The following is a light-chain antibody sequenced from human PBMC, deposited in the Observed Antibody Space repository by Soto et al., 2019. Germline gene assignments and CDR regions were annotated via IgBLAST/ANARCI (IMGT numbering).Light chain of an antibody. J-gene: IGKJ2*01. Sequence: EIVMTQSPATLSVSPGERATLSCRASQSVGSNLAWYQHKPGQAPRFLIYGASTRATGVPARFSGSGSGTEFTLTISSLQSEDFAIYYCQQYNSWPLFTFGQGTKLEVK. CDR1: QSVGSN. V-gene: IGKV3-15*01. CDR2: GAS. CDR3: QQYNSWPLFT.